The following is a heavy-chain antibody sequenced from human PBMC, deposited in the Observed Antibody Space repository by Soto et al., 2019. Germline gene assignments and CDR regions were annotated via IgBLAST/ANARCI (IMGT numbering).Heavy chain of an antibody. CDR3: AKAHSLVFCSSTSCYAPPDY. J-gene: IGHJ4*02. CDR1: GFTFSSYA. Sequence: GGSLRLSCAASGFTFSSYAMSWVRQAPGKGLEWVSAISGSGGSTYYADSVKGRFTISRDNSKNTLYLQMNSLRAEDTAVYYCAKAHSLVFCSSTSCYAPPDYWGQGTLVTVSS. CDR2: ISGSGGST. V-gene: IGHV3-23*01. D-gene: IGHD2-2*01.